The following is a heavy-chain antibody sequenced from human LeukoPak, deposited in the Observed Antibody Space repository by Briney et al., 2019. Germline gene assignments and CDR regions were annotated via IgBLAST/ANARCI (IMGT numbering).Heavy chain of an antibody. J-gene: IGHJ4*02. V-gene: IGHV1-18*01. CDR2: ISAYNGHT. Sequence: GASVKVSCKASGYTFINYGITWVRQAPGQGLEWIGLISAYNGHTNYAQKLQGRVTMTTDTSTSTAYMELRSLRSDDTAVYYCARVAPNRRYCSGGSCLNYFDYWGQGTLVTVSS. D-gene: IGHD2-15*01. CDR3: ARVAPNRRYCSGGSCLNYFDY. CDR1: GYTFINYG.